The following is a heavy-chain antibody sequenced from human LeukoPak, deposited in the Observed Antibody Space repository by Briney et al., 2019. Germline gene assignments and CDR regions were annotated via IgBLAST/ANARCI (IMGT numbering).Heavy chain of an antibody. V-gene: IGHV3-21*01. J-gene: IGHJ4*02. Sequence: GGSLRLSCAASGFTFSSYIMNWVRPAPGKGPEWVSSISSSSAYIYYADSVKGRFTISRDNAKSSLILQMSSLRDEDTAVYYCATSSIALAGTVDYWGQGTLVTVSS. D-gene: IGHD6-19*01. CDR1: GFTFSSYI. CDR3: ATSSIALAGTVDY. CDR2: ISSSSAYI.